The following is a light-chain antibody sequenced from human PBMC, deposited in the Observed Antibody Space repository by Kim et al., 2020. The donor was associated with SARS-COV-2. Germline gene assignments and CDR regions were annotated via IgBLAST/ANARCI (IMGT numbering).Light chain of an antibody. CDR3: QQSYSTPCS. CDR1: QSISSY. Sequence: DIQMTQSPSSLSASVGDRVTITCRASQSISSYLNWYQRKPGKAPKLLIYAASSLQSGVPSRFSGSGSGTDFTLTISSLQPEEFATYYCQQSYSTPCSFGQGTKLQI. V-gene: IGKV1-39*01. CDR2: AAS. J-gene: IGKJ2*04.